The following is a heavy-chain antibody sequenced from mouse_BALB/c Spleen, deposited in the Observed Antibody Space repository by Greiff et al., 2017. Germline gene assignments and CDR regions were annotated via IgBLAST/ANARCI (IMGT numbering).Heavy chain of an antibody. CDR1: GFTFNTYA. CDR3: VRHWDGYDVYYFDY. V-gene: IGHV10-1*02. Sequence: EVMLVESGGGLVQPKGSLKLSCAASGFTFNTYAMNWVRQAPGKGLEWVARIRSKSNNYATYYADSVKDRFTISRDDSQSMLYLQMNNLKTEDTAMYYCVRHWDGYDVYYFDYWGQGTTLTVSS. CDR2: IRSKSNNYAT. J-gene: IGHJ2*01. D-gene: IGHD2-2*01.